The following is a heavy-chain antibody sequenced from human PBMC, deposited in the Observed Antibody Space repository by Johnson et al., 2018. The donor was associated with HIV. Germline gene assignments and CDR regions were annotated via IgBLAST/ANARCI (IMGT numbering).Heavy chain of an antibody. CDR2: ISYDGSNK. Sequence: QVQLVESGGGVVQPGRSLRLSCAASGFTFSSYGMHWVRQAPGKGLEWVAVISYDGSNKYYADSVKGRFTISRDNSKNTLYLHMNSLRAEDTAGYYCARVPICLGRGLDAFDIWGQGTMVTVSS. J-gene: IGHJ3*02. D-gene: IGHD5/OR15-5a*01. V-gene: IGHV3-30*03. CDR3: ARVPICLGRGLDAFDI. CDR1: GFTFSSYG.